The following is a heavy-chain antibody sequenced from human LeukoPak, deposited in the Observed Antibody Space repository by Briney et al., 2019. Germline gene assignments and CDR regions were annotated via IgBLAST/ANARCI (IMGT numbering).Heavy chain of an antibody. J-gene: IGHJ5*02. Sequence: PSETLSLTCSVSGGSISSRTYYWAWIRQPPGKGLECIGIIYSSGNTYSNPSLKSRVTISVDTSKNQFSLKLSSVTAADTAVYYCARHSPPEEAANRIVVVPTAWFDPWGQGTLVTVSS. CDR1: GGSISSRTYY. CDR3: ARHSPPEEAANRIVVVPTAWFDP. CDR2: IYSSGNT. D-gene: IGHD2-2*01. V-gene: IGHV4-39*01.